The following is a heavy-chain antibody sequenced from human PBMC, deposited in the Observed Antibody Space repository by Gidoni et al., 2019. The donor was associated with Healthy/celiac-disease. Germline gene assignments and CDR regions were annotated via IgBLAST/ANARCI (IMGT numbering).Heavy chain of an antibody. Sequence: EVQLVESGGGLVQPGGSLRLSCAASGFTFSSYSMNWVRQAPGKGLEWVSYISSRSSTIYYADSVKGRFTISRDNAKNSLYLQMNSLRDEDTAVYYCARDPGSYYYDSSGYLDYWGQGTLVTVSS. CDR2: ISSRSSTI. CDR1: GFTFSSYS. D-gene: IGHD3-22*01. V-gene: IGHV3-48*02. J-gene: IGHJ4*02. CDR3: ARDPGSYYYDSSGYLDY.